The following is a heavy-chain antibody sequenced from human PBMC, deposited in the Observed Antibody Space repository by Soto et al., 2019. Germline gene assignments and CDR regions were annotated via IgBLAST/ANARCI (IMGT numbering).Heavy chain of an antibody. Sequence: SVKVSCKASGGTFSSYAISWVRQAPGQGLEWMGGIIPIFGTANYAQKFQGIFTITADESTSTAYMELSSLRSEDTAVYYCASASTGIAVADDHDAFDIWAQGTMVTVSS. V-gene: IGHV1-69*13. CDR2: IIPIFGTA. CDR1: GGTFSSYA. D-gene: IGHD6-19*01. J-gene: IGHJ3*02. CDR3: ASASTGIAVADDHDAFDI.